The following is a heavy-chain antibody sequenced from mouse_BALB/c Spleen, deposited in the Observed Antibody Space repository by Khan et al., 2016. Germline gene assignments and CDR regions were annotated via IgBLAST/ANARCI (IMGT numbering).Heavy chain of an antibody. Sequence: EVELVESGGGLVQPGGSLRLSCATSGFTFTDYYMSWVRQPPGKALEWLGFIRNKANGYTIEYNAFVKGRFTISRDNSPSILYLQMHTLRVEDSATYYCARLMHYYAMDYWGQGTSVTVSS. V-gene: IGHV7-3*02. J-gene: IGHJ4*01. CDR3: ARLMHYYAMDY. CDR1: GFTFTDYY. CDR2: IRNKANGYTI.